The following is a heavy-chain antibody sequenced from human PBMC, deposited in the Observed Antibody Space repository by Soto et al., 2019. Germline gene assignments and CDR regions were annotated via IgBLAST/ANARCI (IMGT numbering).Heavy chain of an antibody. CDR2: ISYDGSNK. CDR1: GFTFSSYG. J-gene: IGHJ4*02. Sequence: QVQLVESGGGVVQPGRSLRLSCAASGFTFSSYGMHWVRQAPGKGLEWVAVISYDGSNKYYADSVKGRFTISRDNSKNTLYLQMNSLRAEDTAVYYCAKDATTVTAPFDYWGQGTLVTVSS. V-gene: IGHV3-30*18. D-gene: IGHD4-17*01. CDR3: AKDATTVTAPFDY.